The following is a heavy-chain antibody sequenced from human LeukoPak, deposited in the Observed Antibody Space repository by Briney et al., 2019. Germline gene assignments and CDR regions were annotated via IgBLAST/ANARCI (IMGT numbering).Heavy chain of an antibody. D-gene: IGHD3-9*01. V-gene: IGHV4-34*01. CDR1: GGSFCGYY. Sequence: SETLSLTCAVYGGSFCGYYWSWIRQPPGAGLEWVGEIYHSVGAKYNPSLKSRVTISVDTSKNQFSLKLSSVTAADTAVYYCARRGALNYDISTGTYNCFDPWGQGTLATVSS. CDR2: IYHSVGA. J-gene: IGHJ5*02. CDR3: ARRGALNYDISTGTYNCFDP.